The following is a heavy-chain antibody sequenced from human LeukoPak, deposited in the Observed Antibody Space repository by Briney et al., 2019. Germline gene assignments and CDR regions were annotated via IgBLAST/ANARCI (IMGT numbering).Heavy chain of an antibody. V-gene: IGHV2-5*02. CDR3: AHGGVTTSGFDY. Sequence: SGPTLVKPTQTLTLTCTFSGVSLSTTGVGVGWIRQPPGIALERLALIYWDDDKRYSPSLKSRLTITKDTSKNQVVLTMTNMDPVDTATYYCAHGGVTTSGFDYGGQGTLVTVPS. D-gene: IGHD4-17*01. J-gene: IGHJ4*02. CDR1: GVSLSTTGVG. CDR2: IYWDDDK.